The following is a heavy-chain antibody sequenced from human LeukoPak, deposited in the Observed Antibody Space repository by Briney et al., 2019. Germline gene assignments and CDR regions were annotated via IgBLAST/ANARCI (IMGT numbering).Heavy chain of an antibody. J-gene: IGHJ4*02. CDR1: GFTFSSYG. Sequence: GRSLRLSCAASGFTFSSYGMHWVRQAPGMGLEWVAVIWYDGSNKYYADSVKGRFTISRDNSKNTLYLQMNSLRAEDTAVYYCATGVDSGYGYFDYWGQGTLVTVSS. CDR3: ATGVDSGYGYFDY. D-gene: IGHD5-12*01. V-gene: IGHV3-33*01. CDR2: IWYDGSNK.